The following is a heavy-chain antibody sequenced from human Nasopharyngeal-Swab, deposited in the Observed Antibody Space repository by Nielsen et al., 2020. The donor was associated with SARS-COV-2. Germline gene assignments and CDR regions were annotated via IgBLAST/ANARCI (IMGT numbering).Heavy chain of an antibody. J-gene: IGHJ4*02. Sequence: GESLKISCEASGFTFSSYGMHWVRQAPGKGLEWVAVISYDGSNKYYADSVKGRFTISRDNSKNTLYLQMNSLRAEDTAVYYCALAVYDYIDYWGQGTLVTVSS. V-gene: IGHV3-30*03. D-gene: IGHD5/OR15-5a*01. CDR3: ALAVYDYIDY. CDR1: GFTFSSYG. CDR2: ISYDGSNK.